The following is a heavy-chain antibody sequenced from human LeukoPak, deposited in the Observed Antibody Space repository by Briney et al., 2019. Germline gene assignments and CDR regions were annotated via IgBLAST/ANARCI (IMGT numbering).Heavy chain of an antibody. CDR3: ATGSYYYDSSGYYYGYDAFNI. CDR1: GFSFDDDA. V-gene: IGHV3-43D*03. J-gene: IGHJ3*02. D-gene: IGHD3-22*01. CDR2: ISWDGGSP. Sequence: GGSLRLSCAASGFSFDDDAAHWVRQPPRKGLEWVSLISWDGGSPYYADSVKGRFTISRDNSKNSLYLQMNSLRAEDTALYYCATGSYYYDSSGYYYGYDAFNIWGQGTMVTVCS.